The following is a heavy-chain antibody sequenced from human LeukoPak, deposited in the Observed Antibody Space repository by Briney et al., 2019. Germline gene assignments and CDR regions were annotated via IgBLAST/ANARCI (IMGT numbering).Heavy chain of an antibody. D-gene: IGHD3-10*01. CDR2: ISSSSSYI. V-gene: IGHV3-21*01. CDR3: ARGGELLWFGESGTYGMDV. J-gene: IGHJ6*02. CDR1: GFTFSSYA. Sequence: GGSLRLSCAASGFTFSSYAMSWVRQAPREGLEWVSSISSSSSYIYYADSVKGRFTISRDNAKNSLYLQMNSLRAEDTAVYYCARGGELLWFGESGTYGMDVWGQGTTVTVSS.